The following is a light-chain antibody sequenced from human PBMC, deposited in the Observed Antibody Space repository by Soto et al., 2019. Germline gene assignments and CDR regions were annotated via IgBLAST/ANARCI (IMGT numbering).Light chain of an antibody. Sequence: QSVLTQPASVSGSPGQSITISCTGTSSDVGAFNYVSWYLQYPGKAPKLMSYEVGNRPSGVSNRFSGSKSGNTASLTISGLQAEDEADYYCCSYASGSIYVFGTGTKLTIL. V-gene: IGLV2-14*01. CDR2: EVG. CDR1: SSDVGAFNY. CDR3: CSYASGSIYV. J-gene: IGLJ1*01.